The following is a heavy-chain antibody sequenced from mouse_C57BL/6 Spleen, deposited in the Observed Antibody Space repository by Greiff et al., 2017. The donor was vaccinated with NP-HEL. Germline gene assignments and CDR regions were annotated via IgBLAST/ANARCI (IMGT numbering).Heavy chain of an antibody. CDR1: GYTFTSYG. CDR3: ARGGTTVVARYFDY. V-gene: IGHV1-81*01. J-gene: IGHJ2*01. CDR2: IYPRSGNT. D-gene: IGHD1-1*01. Sequence: QVQLQQSGAELARPGASVKLSCTASGYTFTSYGISWVKQRTGQGLEWIGEIYPRSGNTYYNEKFKGKATLTADKSSSTAYMELRSLTSEGSAVYFCARGGTTVVARYFDYWGQGTTLTVSS.